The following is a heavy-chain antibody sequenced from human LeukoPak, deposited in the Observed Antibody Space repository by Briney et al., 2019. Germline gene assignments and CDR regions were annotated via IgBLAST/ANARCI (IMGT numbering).Heavy chain of an antibody. V-gene: IGHV1-69*04. Sequence: SVKVSCTASGGTFSSYAISWVRQAPGQGLEWMGRIIPILGIANYAQKFQGRVTITADKSTSTAYMELSSLRSEDTAVYYCARAMYSRIAARPNYYGMDVWGQGTTVTVSS. D-gene: IGHD6-6*01. CDR2: IIPILGIA. J-gene: IGHJ6*02. CDR3: ARAMYSRIAARPNYYGMDV. CDR1: GGTFSSYA.